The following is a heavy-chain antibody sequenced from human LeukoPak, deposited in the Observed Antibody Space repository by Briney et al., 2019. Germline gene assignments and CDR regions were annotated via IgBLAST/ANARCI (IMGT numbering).Heavy chain of an antibody. CDR2: INDDGGT. V-gene: IGHV4-39*07. Sequence: PSETLSLTCTVSGGPISTGSYYWGWIRQPPGKGLEWIGEINDDGGTSFNPSLKSRVTISVDTSKNQFSLKLSSVTAADTAMYYCASQTWIHLWSPPDYWGQGTLVTVSS. D-gene: IGHD5-18*01. J-gene: IGHJ4*02. CDR1: GGPISTGSYY. CDR3: ASQTWIHLWSPPDY.